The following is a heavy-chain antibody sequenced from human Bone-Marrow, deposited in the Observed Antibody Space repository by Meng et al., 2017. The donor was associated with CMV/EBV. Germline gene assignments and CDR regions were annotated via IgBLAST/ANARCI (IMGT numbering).Heavy chain of an antibody. CDR2: INWNGGGT. CDR3: ARAHPRPFMITFGGVIVFDY. CDR1: GFTFDDYG. D-gene: IGHD3-16*02. J-gene: IGHJ4*02. Sequence: GESLKVSCAASGFTFDDYGMSWVRQAPGKGLEWVSGINWNGGGTGYADSVKGRFTISRDNAKNSLYLQMNSLRAEDTALYYCARAHPRPFMITFGGVIVFDYWGQGTLVTVSS. V-gene: IGHV3-20*04.